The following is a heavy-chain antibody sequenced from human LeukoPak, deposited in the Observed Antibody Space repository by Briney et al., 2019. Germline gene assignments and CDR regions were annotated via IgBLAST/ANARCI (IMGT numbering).Heavy chain of an antibody. D-gene: IGHD3-10*01. CDR1: GFTFSSYA. CDR2: ISGSGGST. CDR3: AKRKATMVRGVNYYYGMDV. V-gene: IGHV3-23*01. J-gene: IGHJ6*02. Sequence: GGSLRLSCAASGFTFSSYAMSWVRQAPGKGLEWVSAISGSGGSTYYADSVKGRFTISRDNSKNTLYLQMNSLRAEDTAVYYFAKRKATMVRGVNYYYGMDVWGQGTTVTVSS.